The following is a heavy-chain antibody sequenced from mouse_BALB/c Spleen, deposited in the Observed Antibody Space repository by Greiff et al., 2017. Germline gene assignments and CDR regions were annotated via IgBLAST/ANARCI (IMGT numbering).Heavy chain of an antibody. D-gene: IGHD1-1*01. CDR2: INPSNGGT. CDR3: ARRGKGYFDV. Sequence: QVQLKQSGAELVKPGASVKLSCKASGYTFTSYYMYWVKQRPGQGLEWIGEINPSNGGTNFNEKFKSKATLTVDKSSSTAYMQLSSLTSEDSAVYYCARRGKGYFDVWGAGTTVTVSS. V-gene: IGHV1S81*02. J-gene: IGHJ1*01. CDR1: GYTFTSYY.